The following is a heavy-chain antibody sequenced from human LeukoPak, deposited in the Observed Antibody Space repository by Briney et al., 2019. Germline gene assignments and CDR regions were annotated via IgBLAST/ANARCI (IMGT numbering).Heavy chain of an antibody. D-gene: IGHD4-17*01. J-gene: IGHJ4*02. V-gene: IGHV3-23*01. CDR1: GLTFSSYA. CDR2: ISGSAGST. Sequence: GGSLRLSCAASGLTFSSYAMSWGRQAPRKGLELVSAISGSAGSTYYADSVKGRFTISRDNSKNTLYLQMNSLRAEDTAVYYCAKVTVTRPDYWGQGTLVTVST. CDR3: AKVTVTRPDY.